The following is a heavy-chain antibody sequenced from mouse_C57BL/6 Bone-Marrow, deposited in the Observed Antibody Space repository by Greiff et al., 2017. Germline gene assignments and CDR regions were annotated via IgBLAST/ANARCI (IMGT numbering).Heavy chain of an antibody. CDR3: AGPSWAFAY. J-gene: IGHJ3*01. Sequence: EVMLVESGGDLVKPGGSLKLSCAASGFTFSSYGMSWVRQTPDKRLEWVATISSGGSYTYYPDSVKGRFTISRDNAKNTLYLQMSSLKSEDTAMYYCAGPSWAFAYWGQGTLVTVSA. D-gene: IGHD4-1*01. CDR1: GFTFSSYG. CDR2: ISSGGSYT. V-gene: IGHV5-6*01.